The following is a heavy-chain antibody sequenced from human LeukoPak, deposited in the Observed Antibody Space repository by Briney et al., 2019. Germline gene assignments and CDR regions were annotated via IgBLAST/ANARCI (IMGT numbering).Heavy chain of an antibody. J-gene: IGHJ5*02. CDR1: GGSFSGYY. CDR2: INHSGST. D-gene: IGHD3-22*01. Sequence: PSETLPLTCAVYGGSFSGYYWSWIRQPPGKGLEWIGEINHSGSTNYNPSLKSRVTISVDTSKNQFSLKLSSVTAADTAVYYCAREGGYYDSSGYWFDPWGQGTLVTVSS. V-gene: IGHV4-34*01. CDR3: AREGGYYDSSGYWFDP.